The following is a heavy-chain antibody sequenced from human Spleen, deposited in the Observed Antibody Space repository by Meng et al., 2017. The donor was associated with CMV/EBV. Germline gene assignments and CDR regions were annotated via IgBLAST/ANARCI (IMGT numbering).Heavy chain of an antibody. D-gene: IGHD3-3*01. J-gene: IGHJ5*02. CDR3: ARDGSGNWFDP. CDR2: FDPEDGET. Sequence: ASVKVSCKVSGYTLTELSRHWVRQAPGKGLEWMGGFDPEDGETIYAQKFQGRVTMTRDTSISTAYMELSRLRSDDTAVYYCARDGSGNWFDPWGQGTLVTVSS. V-gene: IGHV1-24*01. CDR1: GYTLTELS.